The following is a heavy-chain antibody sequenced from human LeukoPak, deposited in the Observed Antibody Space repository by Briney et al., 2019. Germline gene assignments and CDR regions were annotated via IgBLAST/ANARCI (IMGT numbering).Heavy chain of an antibody. CDR3: ARDLRTNWGGEFDY. D-gene: IGHD7-27*01. CDR2: ISSSSSTI. Sequence: GGSLRLSCAASGFTFSSYSMNWVRQAPGKGLEWVSYISSSSSTIYYADSVKGRFTISRDNAKNSLYLQMNSLRAEDTAVYYCARDLRTNWGGEFDYWGQGTLVTVSS. J-gene: IGHJ4*02. CDR1: GFTFSSYS. V-gene: IGHV3-48*04.